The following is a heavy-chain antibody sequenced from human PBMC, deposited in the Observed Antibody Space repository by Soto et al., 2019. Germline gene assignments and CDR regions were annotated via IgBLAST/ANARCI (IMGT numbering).Heavy chain of an antibody. CDR1: GYTFTSFD. CDR2: MNPNNGDT. D-gene: IGHD3-16*01. Sequence: QVQLVQSEAEVKKPGASVKVSCKASGYTFTSFDITWVRQATGQGLEWMGWMNPNNGDTGYAQKFQGRVTMTRNTSISTAYMELSSLRSEDTAMYFSARRIWGFESWGQGTLVTVSS. V-gene: IGHV1-8*01. CDR3: ARRIWGFES. J-gene: IGHJ4*02.